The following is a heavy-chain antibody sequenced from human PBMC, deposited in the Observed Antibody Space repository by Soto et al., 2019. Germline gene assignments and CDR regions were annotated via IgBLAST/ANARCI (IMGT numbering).Heavy chain of an antibody. CDR1: GYTFTGYY. D-gene: IGHD3-22*01. CDR2: INPNSGGT. V-gene: IGHV1-2*04. CDR3: ARATTYYYDSSGYYSLYYGMDV. Sequence: GASVKVSCKASGYTFTGYYMHWVRQAPGQGLEWMGWINPNSGGTNYAQKFQGWVTMTRDTSISTAYMELSRLRSDDTAVYYCARATTYYYDSSGYYSLYYGMDVWGQGTTVTVS. J-gene: IGHJ6*02.